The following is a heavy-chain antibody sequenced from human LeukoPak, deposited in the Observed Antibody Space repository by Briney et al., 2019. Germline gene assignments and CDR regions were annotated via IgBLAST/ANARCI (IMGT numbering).Heavy chain of an antibody. D-gene: IGHD2-21*01. CDR3: ARDPDILLGVNFDY. V-gene: IGHV3-7*01. J-gene: IGHJ4*02. CDR1: GFTFSSYW. CDR2: IKQDGSEK. Sequence: GGSLRLSCAASGFTFSSYWMSWVRQAPGKGLEWVASIKQDGSEKYYVDSVKGRFTISRDNAKNSLYLQMNSLRAEDTAVYYCARDPDILLGVNFDYWGQGALVIVSS.